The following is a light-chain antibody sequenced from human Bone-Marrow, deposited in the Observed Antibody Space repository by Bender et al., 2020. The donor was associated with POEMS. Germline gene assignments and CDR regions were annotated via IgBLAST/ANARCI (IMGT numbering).Light chain of an antibody. V-gene: IGLV1-44*01. CDR3: YSYAGTSAPWV. CDR2: INN. J-gene: IGLJ3*02. Sequence: QSVLTQPPSASGTPGQRVTISCSGSSSNIGTNPVNWYQQLPGTAPKLLIYINNQRPSGVPDRFSGSKSGTSASLAISGLQSEDEADYYCYSYAGTSAPWVFGGGTKLTVL. CDR1: SSNIGTNP.